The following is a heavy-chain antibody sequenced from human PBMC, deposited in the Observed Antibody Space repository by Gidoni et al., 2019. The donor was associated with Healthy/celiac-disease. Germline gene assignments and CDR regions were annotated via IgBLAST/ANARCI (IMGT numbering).Heavy chain of an antibody. CDR1: GFPFCSYA. D-gene: IGHD2-15*01. J-gene: IGHJ4*02. CDR2: ISYDGSNK. V-gene: IGHV3-30*04. CDR3: ARAPSPEVVHSPFDY. Sequence: QVQLVESGGGVVQPGRSLRPSCAASGFPFCSYAMHWVRQAPGKGLEWVAVISYDGSNKYYADSVKGRFTISRDNSKNTLYLQMNSLRAEDTAVYYCARAPSPEVVHSPFDYWGQGTLVTVSS.